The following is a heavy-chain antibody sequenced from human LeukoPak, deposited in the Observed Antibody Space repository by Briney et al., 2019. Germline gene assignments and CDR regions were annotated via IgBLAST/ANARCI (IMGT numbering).Heavy chain of an antibody. D-gene: IGHD3-10*01. CDR3: ARGPYYGSGVNDY. CDR1: GFTFDDYG. J-gene: IGHJ4*02. CDR2: ISWDGGST. Sequence: GGSLRLSCAASGFTFDDYGMSWVRQAPGKGLEWVSLISWDGGSTYYADSVKGRFTISRDNSKNTLYLQMNSLRAEDTAVYYCARGPYYGSGVNDYWGQGTLVTVSS. V-gene: IGHV3-43D*03.